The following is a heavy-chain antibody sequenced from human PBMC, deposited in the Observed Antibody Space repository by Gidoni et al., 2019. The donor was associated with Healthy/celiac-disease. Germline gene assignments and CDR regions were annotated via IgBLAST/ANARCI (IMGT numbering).Heavy chain of an antibody. CDR3: VRYSSGWGFDY. V-gene: IGHV3-9*01. J-gene: IGHJ4*02. Sequence: EVQLVESGGGLVQPGRSLRLSCAASGFTFDDYAMHWVRQAPGKGLEGVSGISWNSGSIGYADSVKGRFTISRDNAKNSLYLQMNSLRAEDTALYYCVRYSSGWGFDYWGQGTLVTVSS. D-gene: IGHD6-19*01. CDR2: ISWNSGSI. CDR1: GFTFDDYA.